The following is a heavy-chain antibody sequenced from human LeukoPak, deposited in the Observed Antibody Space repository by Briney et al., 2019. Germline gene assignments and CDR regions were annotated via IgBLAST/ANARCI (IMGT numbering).Heavy chain of an antibody. CDR3: ARGRLNVATTYYYYYGMDV. D-gene: IGHD5-12*01. Sequence: PSETLSLTCTVSGGSISSYYWSWIRQPPRKGLEWIGYIYYSGSTNYNPSLKSRVTISVDTSKNQFSLKLSSVTAAATAVYYCARGRLNVATTYYYYYGMDVWGQGTTVTVSS. CDR1: GGSISSYY. J-gene: IGHJ6*02. CDR2: IYYSGST. V-gene: IGHV4-59*01.